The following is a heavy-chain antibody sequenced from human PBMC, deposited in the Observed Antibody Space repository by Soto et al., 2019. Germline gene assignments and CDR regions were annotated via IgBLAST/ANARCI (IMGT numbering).Heavy chain of an antibody. CDR1: GYTFTSYG. J-gene: IGHJ6*02. V-gene: IGHV1-18*01. CDR3: ARPHGSSGYYSYHGMDV. Sequence: AASVKVSCKASGYTFTSYGISWVRQAPGQGLEWMGWISAYNGNTNYAQKLQGRVTMTTDTSTSTAYMELRSLRSDDTAVYCCARPHGSSGYYSYHGMDVWGQGTTVTVSS. D-gene: IGHD3-22*01. CDR2: ISAYNGNT.